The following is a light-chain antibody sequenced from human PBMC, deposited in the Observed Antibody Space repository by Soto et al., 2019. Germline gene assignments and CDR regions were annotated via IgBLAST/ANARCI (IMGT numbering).Light chain of an antibody. CDR2: EVS. V-gene: IGLV2-14*01. CDR3: SSYTRSSTCV. J-gene: IGLJ1*01. CDR1: SSDVGGYIF. Sequence: QSVLTQPASVSGSPGQSITISCTGTSSDVGGYIFVSWYQQHPSKAPKLIIYEVSNRPSGVSNRFSGSKSGNTASLTISGLQAEDEADYYCSSYTRSSTCVFGSGTKLTVL.